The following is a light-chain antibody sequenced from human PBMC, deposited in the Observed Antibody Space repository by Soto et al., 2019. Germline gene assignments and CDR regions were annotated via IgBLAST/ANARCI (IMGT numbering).Light chain of an antibody. CDR1: QSVSSY. J-gene: IGKJ3*01. CDR2: GAS. Sequence: EIVFTQSPGTLSWSPGERATLSCRASQSVSSYLAWYQQKPGEAPRLLIYGASSRATGMPDRFSGSGSGTDFIFTISRLEPEDFVVYYCRQYGSSPFTFGPGTKVDIK. V-gene: IGKV3-20*01. CDR3: RQYGSSPFT.